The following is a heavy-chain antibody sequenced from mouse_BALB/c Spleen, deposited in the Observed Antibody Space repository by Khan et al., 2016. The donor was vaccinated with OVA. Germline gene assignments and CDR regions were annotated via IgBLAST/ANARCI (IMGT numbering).Heavy chain of an antibody. Sequence: QVQLQQSGAELAKPGASVRMSCKASGYTFTTYWMHWLKQRPGQGLEWIGYINPRTGYTEYNQNFKDKATLTADKSSRTAYMQLSSMTSEDSSVYYCARCTYYGISSAMGYGCLVTSATASS. CDR3: ARCTYYGISSAMGY. D-gene: IGHD1-1*02. J-gene: IGHJ4*01. CDR1: GYTFTTYW. CDR2: INPRTGYT. V-gene: IGHV1-7*01.